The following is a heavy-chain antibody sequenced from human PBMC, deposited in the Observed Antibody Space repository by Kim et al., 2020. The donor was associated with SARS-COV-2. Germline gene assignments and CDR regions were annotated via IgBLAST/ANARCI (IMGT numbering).Heavy chain of an antibody. Sequence: SETLSLTCTVSGGSISSGGYYWSWIRQHPGKGLEWIGYIYYSGSTYYNRSLKSRVTISVDTSKNQFSLKLSSVTAADTAVYYCARVYGASDAFDIWGQGTMVTVSS. CDR2: IYYSGST. V-gene: IGHV4-31*03. D-gene: IGHD3-10*01. J-gene: IGHJ3*02. CDR3: ARVYGASDAFDI. CDR1: GGSISSGGYY.